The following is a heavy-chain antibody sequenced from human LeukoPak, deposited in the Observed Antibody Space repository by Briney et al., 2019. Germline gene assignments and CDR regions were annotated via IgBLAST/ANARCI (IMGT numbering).Heavy chain of an antibody. CDR2: ISSSGSSI. J-gene: IGHJ4*02. V-gene: IGHV3-48*01. CDR1: GFTFSSYS. Sequence: RPGGSLRLSCAASGFTFSSYSMNWVRQTPGKGLEWVSFISSSGSSIYYADSVKGRFTISRDNAKSSLYLQMNSLRAEDTAVYFCARGDYGSGREINYWGQGALVTVSS. D-gene: IGHD3-10*01. CDR3: ARGDYGSGREINY.